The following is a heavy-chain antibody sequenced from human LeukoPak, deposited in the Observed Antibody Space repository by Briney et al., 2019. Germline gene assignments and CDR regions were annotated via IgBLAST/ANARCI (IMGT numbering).Heavy chain of an antibody. Sequence: AASVKVSCTASGYTFTSNGISWVGQAPGQRLEWLGWISAYNGNTNYAQKLQGRVTMTTDTSTSTAYMELRSLRSDDTAVYYCARNVGGTRGAPFDYWGQGTLVTVSS. J-gene: IGHJ4*02. CDR2: ISAYNGNT. CDR3: ARNVGGTRGAPFDY. CDR1: GYTFTSNG. V-gene: IGHV1-18*04. D-gene: IGHD1-26*01.